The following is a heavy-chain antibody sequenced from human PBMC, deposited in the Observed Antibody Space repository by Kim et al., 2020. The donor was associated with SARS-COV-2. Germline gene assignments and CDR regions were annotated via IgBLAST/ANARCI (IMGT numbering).Heavy chain of an antibody. CDR2: INHSGST. CDR1: GGSFSGYY. CDR3: ARGLYYYGSGSI. J-gene: IGHJ4*02. D-gene: IGHD3-10*01. Sequence: SETLSLTCAVYGGSFSGYYWSWIRQPPGKGLEWIGEINHSGSTNYNPSLKSRVTISVDTSKNQFSLKLSSVTAADTAVYYCARGLYYYGSGSIWGQGTLVTVSS. V-gene: IGHV4-34*01.